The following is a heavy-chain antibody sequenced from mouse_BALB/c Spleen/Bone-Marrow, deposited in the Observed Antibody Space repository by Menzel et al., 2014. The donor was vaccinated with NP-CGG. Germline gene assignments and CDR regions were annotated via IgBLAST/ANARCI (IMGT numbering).Heavy chain of an antibody. V-gene: IGHV14-3*02. Sequence: EVQRVESGAELVKPGASVKLSCTASGFNIKDTYMHWVKQRPEQGLEWIGRIDPANGNTKYDPKFQGKATITADTSSNTAYQQLSSLTSEDTAVHYCASYDYGYYFDYWGQGATLTVSS. CDR2: IDPANGNT. D-gene: IGHD2-4*01. CDR1: GFNIKDTY. J-gene: IGHJ2*01. CDR3: ASYDYGYYFDY.